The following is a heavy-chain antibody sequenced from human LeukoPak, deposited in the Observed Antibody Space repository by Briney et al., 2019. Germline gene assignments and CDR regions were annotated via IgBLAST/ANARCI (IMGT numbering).Heavy chain of an antibody. D-gene: IGHD1-14*01. CDR2: IYYSGST. CDR1: GGSISSGGYY. CDR3: ARDNPVRNWFDP. Sequence: EASETLSLTCTVSGGSISSGGYYWSWIRQHPGKGLEWIGYIYYSGSTYYNPSLKSRVTISVDTSKNQFSLKLSSVTAADTAVYYCARDNPVRNWFDPWGQGTLVTVSS. J-gene: IGHJ5*02. V-gene: IGHV4-31*03.